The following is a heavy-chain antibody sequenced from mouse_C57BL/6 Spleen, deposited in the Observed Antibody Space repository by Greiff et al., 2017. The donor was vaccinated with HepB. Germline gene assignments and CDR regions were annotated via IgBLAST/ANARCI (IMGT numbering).Heavy chain of an antibody. D-gene: IGHD2-1*01. J-gene: IGHJ4*01. CDR2: INPYNGGT. CDR3: ARKIYQGAMDY. CDR1: GYTFTDYY. Sequence: EVQLQQSGPVLVKPGASVKMSCKASGYTFTDYYMNWVKQSHGKSLEWIGVINPYNGGTSYNQKFKGKATFTVDKSSSTAYMELNSLTSEDSAVYYCARKIYQGAMDYWGQGTSVTVSS. V-gene: IGHV1-19*01.